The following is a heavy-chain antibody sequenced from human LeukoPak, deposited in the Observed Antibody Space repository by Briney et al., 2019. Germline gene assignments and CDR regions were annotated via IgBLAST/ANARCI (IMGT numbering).Heavy chain of an antibody. CDR1: GDSISGHY. CDR2: IYYSGTT. J-gene: IGHJ4*02. Sequence: SSETLSLTCTVSGDSISGHYWSWFRQPPGKELEWIGYIYYSGTTDYNPSPKSRVTISLDTSRTQFSLKLDSVTAADTAVYYCARKRHDSSGYHFDYWGQGIQVTVSS. V-gene: IGHV4-59*11. CDR3: ARKRHDSSGYHFDY. D-gene: IGHD3-22*01.